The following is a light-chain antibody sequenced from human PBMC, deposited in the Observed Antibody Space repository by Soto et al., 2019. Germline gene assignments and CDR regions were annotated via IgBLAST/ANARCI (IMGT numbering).Light chain of an antibody. CDR1: QSVSYN. V-gene: IGKV3-15*01. CDR3: QQYKNWPPLT. Sequence: EIVMTQSPATLSVSPGETATLSCRASQSVSYNLAWYQQKPGQGPRLLIYGAFTRATGIPARFTGSGSGTEFTLTISSLQSEDFAVYYCQQYKNWPPLTVGGGNKVEIK. J-gene: IGKJ4*01. CDR2: GAF.